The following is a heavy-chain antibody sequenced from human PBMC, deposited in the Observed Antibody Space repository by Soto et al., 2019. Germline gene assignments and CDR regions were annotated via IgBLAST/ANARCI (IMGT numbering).Heavy chain of an antibody. CDR3: ARNLGIAAARTSIDY. J-gene: IGHJ4*02. Sequence: GASVKFSVNAAGSTFTSHYMHWVRQAPGQGLEWMGIINPRGGSTSYAQKFQGRVTMTRDTSTSTVYMELSSLRSEDTAVYYCARNLGIAAARTSIDYWGQGTLVTVSS. CDR2: INPRGGST. CDR1: GSTFTSHY. D-gene: IGHD6-13*01. V-gene: IGHV1-46*01.